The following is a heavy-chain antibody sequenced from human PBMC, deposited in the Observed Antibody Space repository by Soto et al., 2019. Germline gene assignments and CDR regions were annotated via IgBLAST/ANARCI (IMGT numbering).Heavy chain of an antibody. D-gene: IGHD4-17*01. Sequence: ASVKVSCKASGYTFTGYYMHWVRQAPGQGLEWMGWINPNSGGTNYAQKFQGWVTMTRDTSTSTAYMELRSLRSDDTAVYYCARDEGHGDVWFDPWGQGTLVTVSS. CDR1: GYTFTGYY. J-gene: IGHJ5*02. CDR3: ARDEGHGDVWFDP. CDR2: INPNSGGT. V-gene: IGHV1-2*04.